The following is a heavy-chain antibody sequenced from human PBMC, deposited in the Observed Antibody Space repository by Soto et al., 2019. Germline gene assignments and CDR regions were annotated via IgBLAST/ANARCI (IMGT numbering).Heavy chain of an antibody. CDR1: GFNFSGHY. CDR2: ISGSSRYT. V-gene: IGHV3-11*06. D-gene: IGHD6-19*01. CDR3: ARHTSGWHYYDY. Sequence: PGGSLRLSCAASGFNFSGHYMNWIRQAPGKGLEWVSYISGSSRYTNFADSVKGRFTISRDNAKNSLYLQMNSLRAEDTAVYYCARHTSGWHYYDYWGQGTPVNVSS. J-gene: IGHJ4*02.